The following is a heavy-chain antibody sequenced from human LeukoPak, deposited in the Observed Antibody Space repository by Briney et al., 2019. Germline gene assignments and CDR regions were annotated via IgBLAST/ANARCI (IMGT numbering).Heavy chain of an antibody. CDR2: INHSGST. J-gene: IGHJ4*02. Sequence: SETLSLTCAVYGGSFSGYYWSWIRQPPGKGLEWIGEINHSGSTNYNPSLTSRVTISVDTSKNQFSLKLSSVTAADTAVYYCARGQYRLSYFDYWGQGTLVTVSS. D-gene: IGHD2-2*02. V-gene: IGHV4-34*01. CDR1: GGSFSGYY. CDR3: ARGQYRLSYFDY.